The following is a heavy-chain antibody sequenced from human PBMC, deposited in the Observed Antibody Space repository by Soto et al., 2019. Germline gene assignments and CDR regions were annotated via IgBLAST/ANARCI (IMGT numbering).Heavy chain of an antibody. D-gene: IGHD3-16*02. CDR2: IYYSGST. Sequence: SETLSLTCTVSGGSISSGGYYWSWIRQHPGKGLEWIGYIYYSGSTYYNPSLKSRVTISVDTSKNQFSLKLSSVTAADTAVYYCVLGRLGELSEYYFDYWGQGTLVTVSS. V-gene: IGHV4-31*03. J-gene: IGHJ4*02. CDR3: VLGRLGELSEYYFDY. CDR1: GGSISSGGYY.